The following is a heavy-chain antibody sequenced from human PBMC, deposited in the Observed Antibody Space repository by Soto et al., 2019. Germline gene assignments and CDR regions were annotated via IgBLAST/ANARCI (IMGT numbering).Heavy chain of an antibody. V-gene: IGHV4-31*03. J-gene: IGHJ4*02. CDR3: ARGAPPYDDFWSGYYNSAPSNFDY. Sequence: PSETLSLTCTVSGGSISSGVYYWSWIRQHPGKGLEWIGYIYYSGSTNYNPSLKSRVTISVDTSKNQFSLKLSSVTAADTAVYYCARGAPPYDDFWSGYYNSAPSNFDYWGQGNLVTVS. CDR2: IYYSGST. D-gene: IGHD3-3*01. CDR1: GGSISSGVYY.